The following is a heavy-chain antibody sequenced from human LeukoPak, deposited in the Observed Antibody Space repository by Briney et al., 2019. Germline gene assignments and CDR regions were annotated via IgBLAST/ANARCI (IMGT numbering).Heavy chain of an antibody. CDR1: GYTFTSYG. D-gene: IGHD1-7*01. Sequence: ASVTVSCKASGYTFTSYGISWVRQAPGQGLEWMGWISGNNGYTNYAQKVQGRVTMTTDTSTSTAYMELRSLRSDDTAVYYCAREAFDSWNYRFDYWGQGTQVTGSS. J-gene: IGHJ4*02. CDR3: AREAFDSWNYRFDY. CDR2: ISGNNGYT. V-gene: IGHV1-18*01.